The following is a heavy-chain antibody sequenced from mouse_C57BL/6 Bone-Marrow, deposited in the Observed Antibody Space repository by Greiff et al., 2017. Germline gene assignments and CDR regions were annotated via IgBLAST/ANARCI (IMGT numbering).Heavy chain of an antibody. V-gene: IGHV3-8*01. J-gene: IGHJ2*01. Sequence: EVKLVESGPGLAKPSQTLSLTCSVTGYSITSDYWNWIRQFPGNKLEYIGYISYSGSTYYNPSLKSRISITRDTSKNQYYLQLNSVTTEDTATYYCARSLFYLQNFDYWGQGTTLTVSS. CDR3: ARSLFYLQNFDY. D-gene: IGHD1-1*01. CDR2: ISYSGST. CDR1: GYSITSDY.